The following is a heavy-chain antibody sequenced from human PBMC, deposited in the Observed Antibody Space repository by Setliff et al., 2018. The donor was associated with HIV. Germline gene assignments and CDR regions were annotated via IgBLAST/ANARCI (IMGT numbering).Heavy chain of an antibody. Sequence: KTSETLSLTCTVSGASIISHYYSWIRQPPGKGLEWIGYIYNRDFTTYNPSLKSRLTISMDTSTNQFALRLSSVTAADTAVYDCARVRGGSSRGFLEYWGLGTLVTVSS. CDR3: ARVRGGSSRGFLEY. D-gene: IGHD3-10*01. CDR2: IYNRDFT. V-gene: IGHV4-4*09. CDR1: GASIISHY. J-gene: IGHJ4*02.